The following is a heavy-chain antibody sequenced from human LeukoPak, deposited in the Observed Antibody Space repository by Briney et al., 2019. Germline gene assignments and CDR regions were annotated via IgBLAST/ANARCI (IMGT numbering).Heavy chain of an antibody. Sequence: PSETLSLTCTVSGGSISSSSYYWGWVRQAPGKGLEWVAVAYGDGNSKYYVDSVKGRFTISKDISENTLYLQMSSLRAEDTAVYYCATGGDYYYSHWGQGTLVTVSS. CDR1: GGSISSSSYY. D-gene: IGHD2-21*01. V-gene: IGHV3-33*08. CDR3: ATGGDYYYSH. J-gene: IGHJ4*02. CDR2: AYGDGNSK.